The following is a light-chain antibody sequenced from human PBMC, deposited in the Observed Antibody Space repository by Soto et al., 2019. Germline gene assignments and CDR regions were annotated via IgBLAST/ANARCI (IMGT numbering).Light chain of an antibody. CDR1: QSVTTY. V-gene: IGKV3-11*01. Sequence: EIVLTQSPATLSSSPGERATLSCRASQSVTTYLAWYQQKPGQAPRLLIYDDSNRATGIPARFSGSGSGTDFTLTISSLEPEDFAVYYCQQRSNWPLTFGQGTKVDIK. CDR3: QQRSNWPLT. CDR2: DDS. J-gene: IGKJ1*01.